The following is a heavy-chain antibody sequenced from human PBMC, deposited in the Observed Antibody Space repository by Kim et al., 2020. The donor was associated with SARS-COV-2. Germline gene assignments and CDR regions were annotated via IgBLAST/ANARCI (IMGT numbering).Heavy chain of an antibody. CDR2: IIPFFGTS. J-gene: IGHJ6*02. CDR3: ARDHSGSYYYYGVDV. Sequence: SVKVSCKASGGTFSSYAISWVRQAPGQGLEWMGGIIPFFGTSNYAQKFQGRVTITADASTSTAYMELSSLRSEDTAVYYCARDHSGSYYYYGVDVWGQGTTVTVS. V-gene: IGHV1-69*13. CDR1: GGTFSSYA. D-gene: IGHD1-26*01.